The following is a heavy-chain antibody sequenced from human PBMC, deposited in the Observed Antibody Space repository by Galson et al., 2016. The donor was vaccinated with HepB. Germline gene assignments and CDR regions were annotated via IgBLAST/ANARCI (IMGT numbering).Heavy chain of an antibody. J-gene: IGHJ6*02. V-gene: IGHV4-39*01. CDR1: RGSVSSSFYY. CDR2: VYYSGKA. CDR3: ARWGRSRSHGAMGYHYHGMDV. D-gene: IGHD3-22*01. Sequence: SETLSLTCSVSRGSVSSSFYYWGWIRQSPGKGLEWIASVYYSGKAHYNTALENRVTISVDTSRNQFSLKVISVTAADTAVYYCARWGRSRSHGAMGYHYHGMDVWGQGTTVIVSS.